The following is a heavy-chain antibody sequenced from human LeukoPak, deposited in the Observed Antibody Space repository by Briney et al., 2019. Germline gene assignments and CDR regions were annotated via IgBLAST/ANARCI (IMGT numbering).Heavy chain of an antibody. CDR1: GGSFSGYY. CDR3: ARSSGYYEYYFDY. Sequence: SETLSLTCAVYGGSFSGYYWSWIRQPPGKGLEWIGEINHSGSTNYNPSLKSRVTISVDTSKNQFSLKLSSVAAADTAVYYCARSSGYYEYYFDYWGQGTLVTVSS. J-gene: IGHJ4*02. V-gene: IGHV4-34*01. CDR2: INHSGST. D-gene: IGHD3-22*01.